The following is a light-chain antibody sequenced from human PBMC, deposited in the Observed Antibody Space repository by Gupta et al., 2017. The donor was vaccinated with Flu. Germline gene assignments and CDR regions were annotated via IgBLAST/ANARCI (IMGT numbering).Light chain of an antibody. CDR3: LRDAGDDLWV. CDR1: SGTVTSTHY. Sequence: QSVVTPAPSLTVSPGGTVTLTCSSSSGTVTSTHYPHWVQQNPGQAHRPLIYSTGNKYAWTPARFSGSFRGGKAALTLSGGWQEDEADYYGLRDAGDDLWVFGGGTKLTVL. J-gene: IGLJ3*02. CDR2: STG. V-gene: IGLV7-43*01.